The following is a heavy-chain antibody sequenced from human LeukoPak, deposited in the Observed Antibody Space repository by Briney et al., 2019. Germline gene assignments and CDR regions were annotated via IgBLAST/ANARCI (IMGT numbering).Heavy chain of an antibody. CDR2: IYHSGST. V-gene: IGHV4-38-2*02. CDR1: GYSISSGYY. CDR3: ARAYSSSWYFNWFDP. J-gene: IGHJ5*02. D-gene: IGHD6-13*01. Sequence: SETLSLTCTVSGYSISSGYYWAWIRQPPGKGLEWIGNIYHSGSTYYNPSLKSRVTISVDTSKNQFSLQLTAVTAADTAVYYCARAYSSSWYFNWFDPWGQGTLVTVSS.